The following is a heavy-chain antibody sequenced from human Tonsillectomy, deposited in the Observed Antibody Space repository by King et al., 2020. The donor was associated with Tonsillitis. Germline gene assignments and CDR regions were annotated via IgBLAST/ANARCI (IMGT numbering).Heavy chain of an antibody. V-gene: IGHV3-48*01. CDR3: ARPEGGYDSSNDVFDI. Sequence: VQLVESGGGLVQPGGSLRLSCAASGFTFSSYSMNWVRQAPGKGLEWVSFISSSSRTIYYAASVKCRFTISRDNAKNSLYLQMNSLRAEDTAVYYCARPEGGYDSSNDVFDIWGQGTMVTVSS. D-gene: IGHD3-22*01. J-gene: IGHJ3*02. CDR2: ISSSSRTI. CDR1: GFTFSSYS.